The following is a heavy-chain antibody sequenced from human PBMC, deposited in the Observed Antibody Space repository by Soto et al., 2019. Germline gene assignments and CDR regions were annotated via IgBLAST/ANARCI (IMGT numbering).Heavy chain of an antibody. CDR2: IIPIFGTA. D-gene: IGHD2-2*01. V-gene: IGHV1-69*13. CDR3: ARDLEVDCSSPSCYYNWFDP. J-gene: IGHJ5*02. CDR1: GGTFSSYA. Sequence: SVKVSCKASGGTFSSYAISWVRQAPGQGLEWMGGIIPIFGTASYAQKFQGRVTITADESTSTAYMELSSLRSEDTAVYYCARDLEVDCSSPSCYYNWFDPCGQGTLVTVSS.